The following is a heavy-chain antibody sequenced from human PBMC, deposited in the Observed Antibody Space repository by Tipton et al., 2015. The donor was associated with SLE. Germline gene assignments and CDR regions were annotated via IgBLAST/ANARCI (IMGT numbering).Heavy chain of an antibody. CDR3: ARVGIAAYYFDY. CDR2: IFYSGSFSGGST. CDR1: GGSISGTYY. J-gene: IGHJ4*02. Sequence: TLSLTCTVSGGSISGTYYWGWIRQPPGKGLAWFGSIFYSGSFSGGSTYYNPSLKSRVTISVDPSKNQFSLKLSSVTAADTAVYYCARVGIAAYYFDYWGQGTRVADSS. D-gene: IGHD6-25*01. V-gene: IGHV4-39*07.